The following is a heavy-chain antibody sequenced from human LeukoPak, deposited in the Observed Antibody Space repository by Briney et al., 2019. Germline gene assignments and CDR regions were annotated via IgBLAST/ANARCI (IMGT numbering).Heavy chain of an antibody. CDR2: INPNSGGT. CDR3: ARDLKVKQWPSYPDY. Sequence: ASVKVSCTASGYTFTGYYMHWVRQAPGQGLGWMGRINPNSGGTNYAQKFQGRVTMTRDASISTAYMKLSRLRSDDTAVYYCARDLKVKQWPSYPDYWGQGTLVTVSS. CDR1: GYTFTGYY. D-gene: IGHD6-19*01. J-gene: IGHJ4*02. V-gene: IGHV1-2*06.